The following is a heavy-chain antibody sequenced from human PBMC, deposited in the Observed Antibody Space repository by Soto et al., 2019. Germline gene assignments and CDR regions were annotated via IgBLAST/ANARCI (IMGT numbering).Heavy chain of an antibody. CDR3: ARSIAAAQGGFWFDP. CDR2: IFHSGNA. Sequence: PSETLSLTCTVSVASVNNGSYYWSWIRQPPGKGLEWIGFIFHSGNAKYNPSLKSRVTISVDTSKNQFSLSLDSVTAADTAVYYCARSIAAAQGGFWFDPWGQGTLVTVSS. CDR1: VASVNNGSYY. V-gene: IGHV4-61*01. D-gene: IGHD6-6*01. J-gene: IGHJ5*02.